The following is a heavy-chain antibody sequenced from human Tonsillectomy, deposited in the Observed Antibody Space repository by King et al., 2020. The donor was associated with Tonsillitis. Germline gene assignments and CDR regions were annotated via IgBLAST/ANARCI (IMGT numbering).Heavy chain of an antibody. CDR3: AKESADYYFDY. CDR2: ISGRGVNT. J-gene: IGHJ4*02. CDR1: AFTFSSYA. Sequence: QLVQSGGGLVQPGGSLRLSCAASAFTFSSYAMTWVRQAPGKGLEWVSAISGRGVNTYSADSVKGRFTIPRDNSKNTLYLQMNSLRAEDTAVYYCAKESADYYFDYWGQGTLVTVSS. V-gene: IGHV3-23*04.